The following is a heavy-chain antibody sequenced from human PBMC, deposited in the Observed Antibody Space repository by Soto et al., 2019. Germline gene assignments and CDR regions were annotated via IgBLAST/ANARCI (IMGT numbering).Heavy chain of an antibody. V-gene: IGHV3-15*01. J-gene: IGHJ6*03. Sequence: GGSLRLSCAASGFTFSNAWMSWVRQAPGKGLEWVGGIKSKTDGGTTEYAATVKGRFTTPTDDSKNTPYLQMNSLKTDDTAVYYCTTDSSSWYHAYYYYYYMDVWGKGTTVTVSS. D-gene: IGHD6-13*01. CDR2: IKSKTDGGTT. CDR1: GFTFSNAW. CDR3: TTDSSSWYHAYYYYYYMDV.